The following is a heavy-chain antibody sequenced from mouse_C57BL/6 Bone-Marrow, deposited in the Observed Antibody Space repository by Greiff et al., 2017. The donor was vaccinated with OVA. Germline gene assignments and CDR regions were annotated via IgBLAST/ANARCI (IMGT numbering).Heavy chain of an antibody. D-gene: IGHD1-1*01. CDR3: ARRGAYYGSRGYAMDY. CDR2: IHPNSGST. CDR1: GYTFTSYW. V-gene: IGHV1-64*01. J-gene: IGHJ4*01. Sequence: QVQLQQPGAELVKPGASVKLSCKASGYTFTSYWMHWVTQRPGQGLEWIGMIHPNSGSTNYNEKFTSKATLTVDKSSSTAYMQLSSLTSEDSAVYYCARRGAYYGSRGYAMDYWGQGTSVTVSS.